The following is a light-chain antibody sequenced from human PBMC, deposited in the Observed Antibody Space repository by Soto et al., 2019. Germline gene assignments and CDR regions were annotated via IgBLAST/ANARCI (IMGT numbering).Light chain of an antibody. V-gene: IGKV3-15*01. J-gene: IGKJ4*01. Sequence: EIVMTQSPVTLSVSPGERATLSCRASQSVSSNLAWYQQKPAQAPRLLIYGASTRATGIPARFSGSGSGTEFTLTISSLQSEDFAVYYCQQYNNWPPLFGGGTKVDIK. CDR2: GAS. CDR3: QQYNNWPPL. CDR1: QSVSSN.